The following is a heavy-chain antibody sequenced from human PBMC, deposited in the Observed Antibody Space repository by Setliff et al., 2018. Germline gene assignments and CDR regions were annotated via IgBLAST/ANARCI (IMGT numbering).Heavy chain of an antibody. CDR1: GYTLTELS. V-gene: IGHV1-24*01. J-gene: IGHJ1*01. CDR3: ATGAYYYDSSGYPAEYFQH. D-gene: IGHD3-22*01. Sequence: ASVKVSCKVSGYTLTELSRHWVRQAPGKGLEWMGGFDPEDGETIYAQKFQGRVTMTEDTSTDTAYMELSSLRSEDTAVYYCATGAYYYDSSGYPAEYFQHWGQGTTVTVSS. CDR2: FDPEDGET.